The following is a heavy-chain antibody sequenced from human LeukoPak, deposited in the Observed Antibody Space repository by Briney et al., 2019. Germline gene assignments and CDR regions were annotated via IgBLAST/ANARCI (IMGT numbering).Heavy chain of an antibody. V-gene: IGHV4-38-2*02. Sequence: SETLSLTCTVSGYSISSGYYWGWIRQPPGKRLEWVGSIYSSGNTYYNPTLKSRVTISVDTSKNQFSLNLTSVTAADAAVYYCARATVGFGELYFDYWGQGTLVTVSS. D-gene: IGHD3-10*01. CDR1: GYSISSGYY. J-gene: IGHJ4*02. CDR3: ARATVGFGELYFDY. CDR2: IYSSGNT.